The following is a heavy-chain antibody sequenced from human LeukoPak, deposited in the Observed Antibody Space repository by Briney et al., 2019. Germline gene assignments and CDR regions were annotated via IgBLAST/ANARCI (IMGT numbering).Heavy chain of an antibody. CDR3: ARGPDVSSSPPYYYYYYVDV. D-gene: IGHD6-6*01. V-gene: IGHV4-4*07. CDR2: IYTSGST. CDR1: GGSISSYY. Sequence: SETLSLTCTVSGGSISSYYWSWIRQPAGKGLEWIGRIYTSGSTNYNPSLKSRVTMSVDTSKNQFSLKLSSVTAADTAVYYCARGPDVSSSPPYYYYYYVDVWGKGTTVTVSS. J-gene: IGHJ6*03.